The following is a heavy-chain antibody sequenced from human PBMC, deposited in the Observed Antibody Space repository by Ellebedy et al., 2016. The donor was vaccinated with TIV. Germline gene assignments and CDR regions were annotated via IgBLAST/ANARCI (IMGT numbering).Heavy chain of an antibody. V-gene: IGHV1-2*04. Sequence: AASVKVSCKASGYTFTGYDMHWVRQAPGQGLEWMGWINPNSGGTTYAQKFQGWVTMTRDTSISTAYMELSSLRSDDTAVYYCAREKTPPLEYSSSSAQAFDIWGQGTMVTVSS. CDR3: AREKTPPLEYSSSSAQAFDI. J-gene: IGHJ3*02. CDR2: INPNSGGT. CDR1: GYTFTGYD. D-gene: IGHD6-6*01.